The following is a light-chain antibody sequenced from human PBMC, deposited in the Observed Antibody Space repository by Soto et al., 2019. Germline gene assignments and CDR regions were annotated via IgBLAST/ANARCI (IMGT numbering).Light chain of an antibody. CDR1: QSVSSD. J-gene: IGKJ5*01. V-gene: IGKV3-15*01. CDR3: QQYNKWTIT. CDR2: YTS. Sequence: IVMTQSPATRSLSPGERATLSCRASQSVSSDLAWYQQKPGQAPRLLIYYTSTRATGFPARFSGGVSGTEGTITISSLQQEDAALYYCQQYNKWTITFGQGTRLEIK.